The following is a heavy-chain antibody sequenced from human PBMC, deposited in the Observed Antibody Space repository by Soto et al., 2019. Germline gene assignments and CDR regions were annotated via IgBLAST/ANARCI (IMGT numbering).Heavy chain of an antibody. CDR3: AKHPSSTSCYAFDY. CDR1: GFTFRNYA. D-gene: IGHD2-2*01. Sequence: GGSLRLSCAASGFTFRNYAMSWARQAPGKGLEWVSAISGSGGTTHYADSVKGRFTISRDNSKNTLYLQMNSLRVEDTAVYYCAKHPSSTSCYAFDYWGQGSLVTVSS. J-gene: IGHJ4*02. CDR2: ISGSGGTT. V-gene: IGHV3-23*01.